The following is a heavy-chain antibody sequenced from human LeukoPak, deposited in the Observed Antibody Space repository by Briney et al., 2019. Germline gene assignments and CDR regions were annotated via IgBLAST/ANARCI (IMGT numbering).Heavy chain of an antibody. CDR3: ARVEPYDFWSGYYNIDY. D-gene: IGHD3-3*01. CDR1: GGTFSSYA. J-gene: IGHJ4*02. V-gene: IGHV1-69*13. CDR2: IIPIFGTA. Sequence: GASVKVSCKASGGTFSSYAISWVRQAPGQGLEWMGEIIPIFGTANYAQKFQGRVTITADESTSTAYMELSSLRSEDTAVYYCARVEPYDFWSGYYNIDYWGQGTLVTVSS.